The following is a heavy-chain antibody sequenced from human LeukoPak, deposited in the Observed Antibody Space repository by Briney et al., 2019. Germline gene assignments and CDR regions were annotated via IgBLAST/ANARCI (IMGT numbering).Heavy chain of an antibody. Sequence: GGSLRLSCTASGFTFGDYAMSWFRQAPGKGLEWVGFIRSKAYGGTTEYAASVKGRFTISRDDSKSIAYLQMNSLKTEDTAVYYCTGRYSDWLYDYWGQGTLVTVSS. CDR3: TGRYSDWLYDY. CDR1: GFTFGDYA. D-gene: IGHD3-9*01. V-gene: IGHV3-49*03. CDR2: IRSKAYGGTT. J-gene: IGHJ4*02.